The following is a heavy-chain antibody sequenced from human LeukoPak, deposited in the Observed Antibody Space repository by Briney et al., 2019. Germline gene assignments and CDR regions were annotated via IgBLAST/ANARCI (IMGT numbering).Heavy chain of an antibody. Sequence: GGSLRLSCAASGFTFSSYWMSWVRQAPGEGLEWVAKINQDGTEKAYVDSVRGRFTISRDNAKNSLFPQMNSLRAEDTAVYYCARGPLIAAAGTWGGQGTLVTVSS. CDR2: INQDGTEK. CDR3: ARGPLIAAAGTW. D-gene: IGHD6-13*01. V-gene: IGHV3-7*03. CDR1: GFTFSSYW. J-gene: IGHJ4*02.